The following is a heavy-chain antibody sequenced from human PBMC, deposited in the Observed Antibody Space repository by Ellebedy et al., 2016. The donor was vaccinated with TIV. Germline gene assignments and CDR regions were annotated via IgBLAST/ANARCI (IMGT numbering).Heavy chain of an antibody. J-gene: IGHJ3*01. Sequence: GESLKISXAASGVSVNNVWMSWVRQAPETGREWVGQIDRKSDGETTNYAAPVKGRFTMTRDDSENTLYLQMNSLMTEDTAMYYCTTNWSFDVWGRGTMVTVS. CDR2: IDRKSDGETT. V-gene: IGHV3-15*04. CDR1: GVSVNNVW. CDR3: TTNWSFDV.